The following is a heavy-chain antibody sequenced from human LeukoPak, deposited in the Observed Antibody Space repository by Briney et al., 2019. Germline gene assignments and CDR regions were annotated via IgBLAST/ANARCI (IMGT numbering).Heavy chain of an antibody. CDR2: ISYSGST. V-gene: IGHV4-59*01. J-gene: IGHJ4*02. CDR3: AREGFGELTFDY. Sequence: SETLSLTCTVSGGSISSYYWSWIRQSPGKGLEWIGYISYSGSTNYSPSLKSRGTISVDTSKNQFSLKLSSVTAADTAVYYCAREGFGELTFDYWGQGILVTVSS. D-gene: IGHD3-10*01. CDR1: GGSISSYY.